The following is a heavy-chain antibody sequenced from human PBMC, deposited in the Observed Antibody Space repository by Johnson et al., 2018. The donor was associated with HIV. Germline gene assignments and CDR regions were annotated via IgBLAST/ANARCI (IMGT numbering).Heavy chain of an antibody. D-gene: IGHD2-15*01. CDR3: ARDDGGGGDAFDI. J-gene: IGHJ3*02. CDR1: GFTFSSYG. Sequence: QMLLVESGGGLVQPGGSLRLSCAASGFTFSSYGMHWVRQAPGKGLEWVAVISYDGSNKYYADSVKGRFTISRDNSKNTLYLQMNSLRAEDTAVYYCARDDGGGGDAFDIWGQGTMVTVSS. CDR2: ISYDGSNK. V-gene: IGHV3-30*19.